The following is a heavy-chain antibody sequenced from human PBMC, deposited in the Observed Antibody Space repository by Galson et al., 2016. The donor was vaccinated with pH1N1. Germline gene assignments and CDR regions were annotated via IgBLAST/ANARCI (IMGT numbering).Heavy chain of an antibody. J-gene: IGHJ6*03. CDR2: IHPESGDT. Sequence: SVKVSCKASGYSFIGYYMHWVRQAPGQGLEWMGWIHPESGDTKYAQKFQGRVTMTRDTSISTAYMELNSLRFDDTAVFYCARGGRGYSYGVYMDVWGKGTTVTVSS. V-gene: IGHV1-2*02. CDR1: GYSFIGYY. CDR3: ARGGRGYSYGVYMDV. D-gene: IGHD5-18*01.